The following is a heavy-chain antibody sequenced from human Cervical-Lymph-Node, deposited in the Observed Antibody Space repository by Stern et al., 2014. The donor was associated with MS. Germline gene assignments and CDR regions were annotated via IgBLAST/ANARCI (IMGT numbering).Heavy chain of an antibody. CDR1: GFTFTSYY. CDR3: TKDSGSFSIDY. Sequence: VQLLESGAEVKKPGASVKVSCQASGFTFTSYYIHWVRQAPGQGLEWIGIINPRCDTTTYAQILQGRVTMTRDTSTSTVYMELSSLRSDDTAMYYCTKDSGSFSIDYWGQGTLVTVSS. D-gene: IGHD1-26*01. J-gene: IGHJ4*02. V-gene: IGHV1-46*03. CDR2: INPRCDTT.